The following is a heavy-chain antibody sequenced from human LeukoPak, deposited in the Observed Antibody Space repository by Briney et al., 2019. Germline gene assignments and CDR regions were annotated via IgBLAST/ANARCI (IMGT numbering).Heavy chain of an antibody. V-gene: IGHV1-69*04. J-gene: IGHJ1*01. Sequence: SVKVSCTASGGTFSSYAISWVRQAPGQGLEWMGRIIPILGIANYAQKFQGRVTITADKSTSTAYMELSGLRSEDTAIYYCARGGPQTSAWEDWGQGTLLTVSS. CDR3: ARGGPQTSAWED. CDR1: GGTFSSYA. D-gene: IGHD1-26*01. CDR2: IIPILGIA.